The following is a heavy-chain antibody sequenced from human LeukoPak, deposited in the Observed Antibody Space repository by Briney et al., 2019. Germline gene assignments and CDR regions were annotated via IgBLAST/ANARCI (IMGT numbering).Heavy chain of an antibody. CDR3: ARQHCSGGDCYFFD. D-gene: IGHD2-15*01. CDR1: GFTVSNTY. CDR2: IYSGGGT. J-gene: IGHJ4*02. Sequence: AGGSLRLSCAASGFTVSNTYMSWVRQAPGKGLEWVSLIYSGGGTYSADSVKGRFTISRDNSKNTLYLQLNSLRAEDTAVYYCARQHCSGGDCYFFDWGQGTLVTVSS. V-gene: IGHV3-53*01.